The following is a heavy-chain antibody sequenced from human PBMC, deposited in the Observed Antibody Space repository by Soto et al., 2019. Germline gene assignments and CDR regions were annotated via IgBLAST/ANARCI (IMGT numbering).Heavy chain of an antibody. CDR3: ARVEDTATYYCAGSGPIPAYDSSGYRKYGFSV. Sequence: ASLKVSCKASGYTFTGYYMHWVRQAPVQGLEWMGWINPNSGGTNYAQKFQGRVTMTRDTSISTAYMELSRLRSDDTAVYYCARVEDTATYYCAGSGPIPAYDSSGYRKYGFSVWGQGTKVTVS. D-gene: IGHD3-22*01. CDR1: GYTFTGYY. V-gene: IGHV1-2*02. J-gene: IGHJ3*01. CDR2: INPNSGGT.